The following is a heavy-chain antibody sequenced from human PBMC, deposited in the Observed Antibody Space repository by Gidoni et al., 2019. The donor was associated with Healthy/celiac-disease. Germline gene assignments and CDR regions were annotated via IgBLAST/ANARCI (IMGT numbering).Heavy chain of an antibody. CDR3: TRSYITMVRGVILGWFDP. CDR2: IRSKAYGGTT. D-gene: IGHD3-10*01. J-gene: IGHJ5*02. Sequence: EVQLVESGGGLVQPGRSLRLSCTASGFTFGDYAMSWFRQAPGKGLEWVGFIRSKAYGGTTEYAASVKGRFTISRDDSKSIAYLQMNSLKTEDTAVYYCTRSYITMVRGVILGWFDPWGQGTLVTVSS. CDR1: GFTFGDYA. V-gene: IGHV3-49*03.